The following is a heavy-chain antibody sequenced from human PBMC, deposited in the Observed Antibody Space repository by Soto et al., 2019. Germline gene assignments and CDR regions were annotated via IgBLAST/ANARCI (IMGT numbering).Heavy chain of an antibody. Sequence: EVQLVESGGGLVQPGGSLRLSCAVSGFTFSRYWMHWFRQDPGNGLVWVSSINTDGTNTQYADSVRGRFTVSRDNAKNTVYLQMISLRSEDTAVYYCAKDRLWGQSDYGGQGTLVVVSS. D-gene: IGHD3-16*01. CDR3: AKDRLWGQSDY. CDR2: INTDGTNT. J-gene: IGHJ4*02. V-gene: IGHV3-74*03. CDR1: GFTFSRYW.